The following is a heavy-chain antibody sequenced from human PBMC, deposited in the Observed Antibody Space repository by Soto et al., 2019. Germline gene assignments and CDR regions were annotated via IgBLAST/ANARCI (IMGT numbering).Heavy chain of an antibody. D-gene: IGHD6-13*01. CDR2: IYSGGTT. V-gene: IGHV3-66*01. J-gene: IGHJ4*02. Sequence: GGSLRLSCAASGFTVSSNYMSWVRQAPGKGLEWVSLIYSGGTTYYADSVKGRFTISRDNSKNTLYLHMNSLRAEDTAVYYCAFIPREYSSSWYQNDPFDYWGQGALVTVSS. CDR3: AFIPREYSSSWYQNDPFDY. CDR1: GFTVSSNY.